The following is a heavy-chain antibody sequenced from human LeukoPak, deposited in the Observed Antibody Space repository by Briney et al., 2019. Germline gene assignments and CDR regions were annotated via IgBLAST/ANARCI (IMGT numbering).Heavy chain of an antibody. CDR1: GFTFSSYA. CDR2: ISGSGGST. J-gene: IGHJ4*02. D-gene: IGHD4-17*01. Sequence: GGSLRLSCAASGFTFSSYAMSWVRQAPGKGLEWVSAISGSGGSTYYADSVKGRFTISRDNSKNTLYLQMNSLRAEDTAVYYCARGYNDYGDPFFGYWGQGTLVTVSS. CDR3: ARGYNDYGDPFFGY. V-gene: IGHV3-23*01.